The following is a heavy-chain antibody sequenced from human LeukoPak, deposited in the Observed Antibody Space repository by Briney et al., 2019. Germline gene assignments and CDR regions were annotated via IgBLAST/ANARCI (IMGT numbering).Heavy chain of an antibody. D-gene: IGHD3-22*01. V-gene: IGHV4-39*07. J-gene: IGHJ4*02. CDR3: ARAPHFFDTSGSRYYFDY. CDR1: GGSIRSTTYY. Sequence: SETLSLTCSVSGGSIRSTTYYWGWIRQPPGKGLEWIGSIYYSGNTYYSPSLMSRVTISVDTSKNQFSLILRSATAADTAVYYCARAPHFFDTSGSRYYFDYWGQGALVTVSS. CDR2: IYYSGNT.